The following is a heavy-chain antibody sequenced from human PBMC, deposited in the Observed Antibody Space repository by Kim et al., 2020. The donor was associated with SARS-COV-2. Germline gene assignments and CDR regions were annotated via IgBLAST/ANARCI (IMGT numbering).Heavy chain of an antibody. V-gene: IGHV3-21*01. CDR1: GFTFSSYS. D-gene: IGHD6-6*01. Sequence: GGSLRLSCAASGFTFSSYSMNWVRQAPGKGLEWVSSISSSSSYIYYADSVKGRFTISRDNAKNSLYLQMNSLRAEDTAVYYCARDRGPQSSLDYWGQGTLVTVSS. CDR3: ARDRGPQSSLDY. J-gene: IGHJ4*02. CDR2: ISSSSSYI.